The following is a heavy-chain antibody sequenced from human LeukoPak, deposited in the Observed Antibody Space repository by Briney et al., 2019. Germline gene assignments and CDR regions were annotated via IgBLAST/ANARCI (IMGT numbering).Heavy chain of an antibody. CDR1: GYTFTSYG. D-gene: IGHD1-7*01. V-gene: IGHV1-18*01. J-gene: IGHJ4*02. CDR3: ARDKKGITGTTPYFDY. CDR2: INAYNGNT. Sequence: ASVKVSCKASGYTFTSYGISWVRQAPGQGLEWMGWINAYNGNTNYAQKLQGRVTMTTDTSTSTAYMELRSLRSDDTAVYYCARDKKGITGTTPYFDYWGQGTLVTVSS.